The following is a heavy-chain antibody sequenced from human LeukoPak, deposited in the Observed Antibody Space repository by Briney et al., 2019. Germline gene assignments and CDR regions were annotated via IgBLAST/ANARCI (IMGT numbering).Heavy chain of an antibody. V-gene: IGHV3-49*04. Sequence: GRSLILSCTASGFTFGDYAMSWVRQAPGKGLEWVGFIRSKASGGTTEYTASVKGRFTISRDDSKSIAYLQMNSLITEDTAIYYCTRGYSIDYWGQGTQVTVSS. CDR3: TRGYSIDY. J-gene: IGHJ4*02. D-gene: IGHD4-11*01. CDR1: GFTFGDYA. CDR2: IRSKASGGTT.